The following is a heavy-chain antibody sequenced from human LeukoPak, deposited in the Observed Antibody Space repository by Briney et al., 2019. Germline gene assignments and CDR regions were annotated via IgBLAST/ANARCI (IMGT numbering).Heavy chain of an antibody. V-gene: IGHV3-66*01. D-gene: IGHD5-12*01. J-gene: IGHJ4*02. CDR3: GRGSAGYPADY. CDR1: GATVMSNY. CDR2: IYSGGIT. Sequence: GGSLRLSCEVSGATVMSNYMSWVRQAPGKGLEWVSLIYSGGITYYADSVKGRFISSRDNSKNTLYLQMNSLRAEDTAVYYCGRGSAGYPADYRGQGTLVIVSS.